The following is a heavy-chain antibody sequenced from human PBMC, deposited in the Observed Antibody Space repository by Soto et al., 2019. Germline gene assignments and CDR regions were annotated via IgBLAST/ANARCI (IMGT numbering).Heavy chain of an antibody. CDR1: GFTFSDHY. J-gene: IGHJ3*02. D-gene: IGHD1-26*01. CDR3: AREAYSGSYFIGPFDI. Sequence: GGSLRLSCAASGFTFSDHYMDWVRQAPGKGLEWVGRTRNKANSYTTEYAASVEGRFTISRDDSKNSLYLQMNSPQTEDTAVYYCAREAYSGSYFIGPFDIWGQGTMVTVSS. CDR2: TRNKANSYTT. V-gene: IGHV3-72*01.